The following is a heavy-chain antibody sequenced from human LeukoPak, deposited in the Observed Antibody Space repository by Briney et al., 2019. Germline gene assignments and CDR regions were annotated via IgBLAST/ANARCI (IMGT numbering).Heavy chain of an antibody. D-gene: IGHD3-22*01. CDR1: GGAISSYY. CDR2: ICYSGSN. Sequence: SETLSLTCTVSGGAISSYYWSWIRQPPGKGLEGIGYICYSGSNNYNPSLKSRVTISVDPSKNHFSLKLSSVTAADPAVYYCARLSGGITMIDPYPPRYFQHWGQGTLVTVSS. J-gene: IGHJ1*01. CDR3: ARLSGGITMIDPYPPRYFQH. V-gene: IGHV4-59*08.